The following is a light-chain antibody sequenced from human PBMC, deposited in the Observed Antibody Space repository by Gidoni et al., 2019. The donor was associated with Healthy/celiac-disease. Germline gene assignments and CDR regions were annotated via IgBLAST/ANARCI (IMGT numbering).Light chain of an antibody. Sequence: EIVLTQSPGILSLSPGERATLSCRASQSVSSSYLAWYQQKPRQAPRLLIYGASSRATCIPDRCSGSGSGTDFPLTISRLEAEDFAVYYCQQYGSSPLTFGGGTKVEIK. CDR3: QQYGSSPLT. V-gene: IGKV3-20*01. CDR1: QSVSSSY. CDR2: GAS. J-gene: IGKJ4*01.